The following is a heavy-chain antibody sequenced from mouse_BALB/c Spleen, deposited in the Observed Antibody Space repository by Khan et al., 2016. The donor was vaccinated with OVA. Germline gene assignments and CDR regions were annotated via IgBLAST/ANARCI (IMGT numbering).Heavy chain of an antibody. J-gene: IGHJ3*01. Sequence: VQLQESGAELMKPGASVKISCKATGYTFRSSWIEWVKQRPGHGLEWIGEILPGTGSTNYNEKFKGKATFTADTFSNTAYMQLSSLTSEDSAVYYCARWGPYGNFGPYWGQGTLVTVSA. CDR1: GYTFRSSW. CDR2: ILPGTGST. V-gene: IGHV1-9*01. D-gene: IGHD2-1*01. CDR3: ARWGPYGNFGPY.